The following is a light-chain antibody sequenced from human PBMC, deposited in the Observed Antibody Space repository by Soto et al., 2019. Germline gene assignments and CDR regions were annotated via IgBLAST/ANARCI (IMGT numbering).Light chain of an antibody. J-gene: IGKJ4*01. CDR2: HSS. Sequence: DIHMTQSPSSLSASVGDRVRITCRASQDINNYLAWYQQKPGKVPKVLIYHSSALQSGVPSRFSGSGSGTDFTLTISNLQPEDVATYYCQRYYNAPLTFGGGTKVDIK. CDR1: QDINNY. V-gene: IGKV1-27*01. CDR3: QRYYNAPLT.